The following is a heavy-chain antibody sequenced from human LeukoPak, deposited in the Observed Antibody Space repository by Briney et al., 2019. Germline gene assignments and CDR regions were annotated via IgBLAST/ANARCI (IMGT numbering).Heavy chain of an antibody. Sequence: ASVKVSCKASGYTFTSYAMNWVRQAPGQGLEWMGWINTNTGNPTYAQGFTGRFVFSLDTSVSTAYLQISSLKAEDTAVYYCAREAWLLWFGELSTAIYGMDVWGQGTTVTVSS. CDR1: GYTFTSYA. V-gene: IGHV7-4-1*02. CDR3: AREAWLLWFGELSTAIYGMDV. CDR2: INTNTGNP. D-gene: IGHD3-10*01. J-gene: IGHJ6*02.